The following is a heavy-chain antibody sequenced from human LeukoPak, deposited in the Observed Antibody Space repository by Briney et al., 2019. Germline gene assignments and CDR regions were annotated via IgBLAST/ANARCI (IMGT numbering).Heavy chain of an antibody. CDR3: ARPYYDSSAPPYDY. CDR2: ISAYNGNT. V-gene: IGHV1-18*01. J-gene: IGHJ4*02. CDR1: GYTFTSYG. Sequence: ASVKVSCKASGYTFTSYGISWVRQAPGQGLEWMGWISAYNGNTNYAQKLQGRVTMTTDTSTSTAYMELRSLRSDDTAVYYCARPYYDSSAPPYDYWGQGTLATVSS. D-gene: IGHD3-22*01.